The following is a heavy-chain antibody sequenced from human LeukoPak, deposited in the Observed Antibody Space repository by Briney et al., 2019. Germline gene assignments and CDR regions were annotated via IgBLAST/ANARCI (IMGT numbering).Heavy chain of an antibody. D-gene: IGHD2-21*01. CDR2: IYYSGST. V-gene: IGHV4-59*08. J-gene: IGHJ6*02. CDR1: GGSISSYY. CDR3: ARITFVVEGYGMDV. Sequence: TSETLSLTCTVSGGSISSYYWSWIRQPPGKGLEWIGYIYYSGSTNYNPSLKSRVTISVDTSKNQFSLSLSSVTAADTAVYYCARITFVVEGYGMDVWGQGTTVTVSS.